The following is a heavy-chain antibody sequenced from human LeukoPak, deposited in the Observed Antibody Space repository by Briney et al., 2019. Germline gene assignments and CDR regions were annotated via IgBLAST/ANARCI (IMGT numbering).Heavy chain of an antibody. CDR1: GGSFSGYY. D-gene: IGHD3-3*01. V-gene: IGHV4-34*01. Sequence: SETLSLTCSVDGGSFSGYYWGWLRQPPGKGREWIGETNHSGTTNSHPSLKSRTTISVDTSKSHYYLKLSSVTAADTAVYYCARGVLYDFWCDLRGWFDPWGEGTLVTVSS. CDR2: TNHSGTT. CDR3: ARGVLYDFWCDLRGWFDP. J-gene: IGHJ5*02.